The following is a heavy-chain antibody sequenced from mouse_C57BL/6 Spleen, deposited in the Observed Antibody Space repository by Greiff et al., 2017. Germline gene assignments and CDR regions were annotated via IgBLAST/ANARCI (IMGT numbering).Heavy chain of an antibody. CDR3: VSTGTLDY. CDR2: IDPSDSYT. V-gene: IGHV1-69*01. J-gene: IGHJ2*01. Sequence: VQLQQPGAELVMPGASVKLSCKASGYTFTSYWMHWVKQRPGQGLEWIGEIDPSDSYTNYNQKFKGKSTLTVDKSSSTAYMQLSSLTSEDSAVYYCVSTGTLDYWGQGTTLTVPS. CDR1: GYTFTSYW. D-gene: IGHD4-1*01.